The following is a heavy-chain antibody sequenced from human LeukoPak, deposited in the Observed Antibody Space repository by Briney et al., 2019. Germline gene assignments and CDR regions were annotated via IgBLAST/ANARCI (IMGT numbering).Heavy chain of an antibody. D-gene: IGHD7-27*01. CDR2: MSPNSGDT. CDR3: ARGPPNWGYDY. Sequence: ASVKVSCKASGSTFTSYDFNWVRQATGQRPEWMGWMSPNSGDTGYAQKFQDRVTMTRNTSISTAYMELSSLRSDDTAVYYCARGPPNWGYDYWGPGTLVTVSS. CDR1: GSTFTSYD. J-gene: IGHJ4*02. V-gene: IGHV1-8*01.